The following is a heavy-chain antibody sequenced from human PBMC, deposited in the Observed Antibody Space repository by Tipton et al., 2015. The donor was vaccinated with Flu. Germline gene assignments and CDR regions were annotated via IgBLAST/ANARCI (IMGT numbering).Heavy chain of an antibody. D-gene: IGHD2-2*01. CDR1: GYTFTGYY. CDR2: INLNSGGT. J-gene: IGHJ6*02. V-gene: IGHV1-2*02. Sequence: QLVQSGAEVKKPGASVKVSCKASGYTFTGYYMQWVRQAPGQGLEWMGWINLNSGGTNYAQKFQGRVTMTRDTSISTVYMELSRLGSDDTAVYYCARDHLVPAAIVYYYGMDVWGQGTAVAVSS. CDR3: ARDHLVPAAIVYYYGMDV.